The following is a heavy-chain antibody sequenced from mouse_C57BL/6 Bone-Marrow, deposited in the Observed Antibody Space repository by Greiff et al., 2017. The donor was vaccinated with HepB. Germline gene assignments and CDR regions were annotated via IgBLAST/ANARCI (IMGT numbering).Heavy chain of an antibody. V-gene: IGHV2-6*01. CDR3: ASLYYEFAY. CDR1: GFSLTSYG. J-gene: IGHJ3*01. Sequence: VQVVESGPGLVAPSPSLSITCTVSGFSLTSYGVDWVRQSPGKGLEWLGVIWGVGSTNYNSALKSRLSISKDNSKSQVFLKMNSLQTDDTAMYYCASLYYEFAYWGQGTLVTVSA. D-gene: IGHD2-4*01. CDR2: IWGVGST.